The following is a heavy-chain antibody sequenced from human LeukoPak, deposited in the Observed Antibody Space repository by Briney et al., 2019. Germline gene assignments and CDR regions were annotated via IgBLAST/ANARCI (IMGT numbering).Heavy chain of an antibody. V-gene: IGHV3-48*01. J-gene: IGHJ4*02. CDR3: AREGRKASYGSGSYYKY. Sequence: GGSLRLSCAASGFTFSSYSMNWVRQAPGKGLEWVSYTSSSSSTIYYADSVKGRFTISRDNAKNSLYLQMNSLRAEDTAVYYCAREGRKASYGSGSYYKYWGQGTLVTVSS. CDR2: TSSSSSTI. CDR1: GFTFSSYS. D-gene: IGHD3-10*01.